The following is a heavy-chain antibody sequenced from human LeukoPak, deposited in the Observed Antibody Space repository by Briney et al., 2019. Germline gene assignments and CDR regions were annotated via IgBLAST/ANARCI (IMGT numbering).Heavy chain of an antibody. J-gene: IGHJ4*02. CDR3: TTDGVGVEGATYDN. D-gene: IGHD1-26*01. Sequence: GGSLRLSCAHSRFTLINAWMSRVRQAPGKGREWVGRIKAKAHGGTIEYAAPVKGRFTISRDDSKNTLYLQMNSLKTEDTAVYYCTTDGVGVEGATYDNWGQGTLVSVSS. V-gene: IGHV3-15*01. CDR2: IKAKAHGGTI. CDR1: RFTLINAW.